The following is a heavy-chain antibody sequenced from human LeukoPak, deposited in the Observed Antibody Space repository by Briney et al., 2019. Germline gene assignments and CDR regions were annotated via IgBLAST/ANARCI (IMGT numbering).Heavy chain of an antibody. CDR1: GGTFSSYA. CDR2: IIPILGIA. Sequence: SVKVSCKASGGTFSSYAISWVRQAPGQGLEWMGRIIPILGIANYAQKFQGRVTIAADKSTSTAYMELSSLRSEDTAMYYCARDDDRAREIDYWGQGTLVTVSS. CDR3: ARDDDRAREIDY. D-gene: IGHD3-22*01. V-gene: IGHV1-69*04. J-gene: IGHJ4*02.